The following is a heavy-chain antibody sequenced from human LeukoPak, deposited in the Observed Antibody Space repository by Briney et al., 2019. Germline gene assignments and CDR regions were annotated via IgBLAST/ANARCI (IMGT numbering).Heavy chain of an antibody. CDR3: ARRDLAAYGSGSYCLLDS. D-gene: IGHD3-10*01. Sequence: ASVKVPCKASGYSFTSYGISWVRQAPGQGLEWMGWISMYNGNTNYAQKLQGRVTMTTDTSTRTAYMELRSLRSDDTAVYYCARRDLAAYGSGSYCLLDSWGQGTLVTVSS. V-gene: IGHV1-18*01. CDR1: GYSFTSYG. J-gene: IGHJ4*02. CDR2: ISMYNGNT.